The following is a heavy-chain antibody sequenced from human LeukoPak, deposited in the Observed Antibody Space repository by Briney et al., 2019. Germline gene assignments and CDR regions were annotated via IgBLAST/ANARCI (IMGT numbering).Heavy chain of an antibody. V-gene: IGHV4-4*08. CDR3: AREDGFNADDAFDI. CDR1: GGSMSSYY. D-gene: IGHD4-17*01. J-gene: IGHJ3*02. CDR2: IYYSGST. Sequence: PSETLSLTCTVSGGSMSSYYWSWIRQPPGKGLEWIGYIYYSGSTKYNPSLKSRVTISVDTSKNQFSLRLSSVSAADTAMYYCAREDGFNADDAFDIWGQGTMVTVSS.